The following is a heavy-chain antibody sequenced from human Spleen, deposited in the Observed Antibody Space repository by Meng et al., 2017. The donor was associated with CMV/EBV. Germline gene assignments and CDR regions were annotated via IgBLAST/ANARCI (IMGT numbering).Heavy chain of an antibody. Sequence: ASVKVSCKASGYTFTAYYMHWVRQAPGQGLEWMGGFDPEDGETIYAQKFQGRVTLTEDTSTNTAYMELSSLISADTAVYFCAAADYDFWSGYLYYFHGMDVWGQGTTVTVSS. D-gene: IGHD3-3*01. CDR2: FDPEDGET. CDR1: GYTFTAYY. V-gene: IGHV1-24*01. CDR3: AAADYDFWSGYLYYFHGMDV. J-gene: IGHJ6*02.